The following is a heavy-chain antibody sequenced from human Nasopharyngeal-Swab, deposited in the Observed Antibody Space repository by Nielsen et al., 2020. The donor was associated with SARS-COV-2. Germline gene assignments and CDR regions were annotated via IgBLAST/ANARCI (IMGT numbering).Heavy chain of an antibody. CDR3: ARTEMAVQAFDI. D-gene: IGHD5-24*01. CDR1: GYTSTSYG. Sequence: ASVKVSCKASGYTSTSYGISWVRQAPGQGLEWMGWISAYNGNTNYAQKFQGRVTITRDTSASTAYMELSSLRSEDTAVYYCARTEMAVQAFDIWGQGTMVTVSS. J-gene: IGHJ3*02. CDR2: ISAYNGNT. V-gene: IGHV1-18*01.